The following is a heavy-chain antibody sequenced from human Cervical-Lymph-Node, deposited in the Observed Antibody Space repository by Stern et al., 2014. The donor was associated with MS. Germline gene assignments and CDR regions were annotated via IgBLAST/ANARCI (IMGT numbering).Heavy chain of an antibody. CDR3: AREVWSGYPDFYYGMDV. CDR2: ISNGCRNR. V-gene: IGHV3-21*01. D-gene: IGHD3-3*01. CDR1: GLSFSNSD. J-gene: IGHJ6*02. Sequence: EVQLVESGGGLVRPGGSLRLSCSASGLSFSNSDMTWVRQVPGEGLQWVSSISNGCRNRFYADSVRGRFPISRDNAKNSLYLQMNSLRDDDTAVYYCAREVWSGYPDFYYGMDVWGQGTTVTVSS.